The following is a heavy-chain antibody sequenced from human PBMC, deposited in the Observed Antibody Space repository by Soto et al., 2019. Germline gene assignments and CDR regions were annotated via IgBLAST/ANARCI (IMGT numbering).Heavy chain of an antibody. D-gene: IGHD2-2*01. Sequence: PGESLKISCKGSGYSFTSYWIGWVRQVPGKGLEWMGIIYPGDSDTRYSPSFQGQVTISADKSISTAYLQWSSLKASDTAMYYCASRTAGSTSDYYYYGMDVWGQGTTVTVSS. CDR3: ASRTAGSTSDYYYYGMDV. CDR1: GYSFTSYW. V-gene: IGHV5-51*01. CDR2: IYPGDSDT. J-gene: IGHJ6*02.